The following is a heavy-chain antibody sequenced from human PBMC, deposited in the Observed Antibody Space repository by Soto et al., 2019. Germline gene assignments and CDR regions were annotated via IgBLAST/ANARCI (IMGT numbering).Heavy chain of an antibody. J-gene: IGHJ6*02. CDR1: GFTFSSYG. CDR3: SKDQLRVVSAVMTYYSGRDV. Sequence: QVQLVESGGGVVQPGRSLRLSCAASGFTFSSYGMHWVRQAPGKGLEWVAVISYDGSNKYYADSVKGRFTISRDNSKNTLYLQVNSLRAEDTARSYCSKDQLRVVSAVMTYYSGRDVWCHGTRVNVSS. V-gene: IGHV3-30*18. D-gene: IGHD3-22*01. CDR2: ISYDGSNK.